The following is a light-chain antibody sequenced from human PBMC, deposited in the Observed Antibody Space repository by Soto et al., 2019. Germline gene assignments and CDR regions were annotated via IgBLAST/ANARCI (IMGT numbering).Light chain of an antibody. CDR2: LNSDGSH. Sequence: QLVLTQSPSASASLGASVKLTCTLSSGHSSYAIAWHQQQPEKGPRYLMKLNSDGSHSKGDGIPDRFSGSSSGAERYLTISSLQSEDEADYYCQTWGTVINWVFGGGTKVTVL. CDR3: QTWGTVINWV. J-gene: IGLJ3*02. V-gene: IGLV4-69*01. CDR1: SGHSSYA.